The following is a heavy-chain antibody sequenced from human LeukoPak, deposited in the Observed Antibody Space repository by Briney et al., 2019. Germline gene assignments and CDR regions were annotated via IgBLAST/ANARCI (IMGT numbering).Heavy chain of an antibody. CDR2: ISESGSST. CDR3: AKGGDSCYSHYYMDV. V-gene: IGHV3-23*01. Sequence: GGSLRLSCAASGFTFSTFVMTWVRQAPGKGLEWISAISESGSSTYYADSVKGRFSISRGNSKNTLCLQMNSLRAEDSAIYYCAKGGDSCYSHYYMDVWGKGTTVTVSS. J-gene: IGHJ6*03. D-gene: IGHD2-21*02. CDR1: GFTFSTFV.